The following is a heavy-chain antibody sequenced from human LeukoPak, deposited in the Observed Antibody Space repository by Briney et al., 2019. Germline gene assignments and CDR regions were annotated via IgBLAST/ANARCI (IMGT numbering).Heavy chain of an antibody. Sequence: PGGSLRLSCAASGFTFNKYNMNWVRQAPGKGLEWVSSISSSSSYIYYADSVKGRFTISRDNAKNSLYLQMNSLGAEGTAVYYCATMPPSGAHNSLDHWGQGTLVTVSS. D-gene: IGHD2-2*01. J-gene: IGHJ4*02. CDR3: ATMPPSGAHNSLDH. V-gene: IGHV3-21*01. CDR2: ISSSSSYI. CDR1: GFTFNKYN.